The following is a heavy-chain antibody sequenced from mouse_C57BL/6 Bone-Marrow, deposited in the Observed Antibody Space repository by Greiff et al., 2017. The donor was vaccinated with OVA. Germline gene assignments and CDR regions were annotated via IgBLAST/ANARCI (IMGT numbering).Heavy chain of an antibody. Sequence: QVQLRQSGAELVRPGTSVKVSCKASGYAFTNYLLEWVKQRPGQGLEWIGVINPGSGGTNYNEKFKGKATLTADKSSRTAYMQLSSLTSEDSAVYFGAKTAQATWFAYWGQGTLVTVSA. CDR3: AKTAQATWFAY. CDR1: GYAFTNYL. J-gene: IGHJ3*01. D-gene: IGHD3-2*02. CDR2: INPGSGGT. V-gene: IGHV1-54*01.